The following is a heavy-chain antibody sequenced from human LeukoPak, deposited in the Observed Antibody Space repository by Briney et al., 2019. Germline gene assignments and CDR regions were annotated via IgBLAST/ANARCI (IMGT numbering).Heavy chain of an antibody. Sequence: ASVKVSCKASGYTFTNYGINWVRQAPGQGLEWMGWISAYNGNTNYAQQIQGRATMTTDTSTSTAYMELRSLRSDDTAVYYCARDFSSVHRAEVRYYWGQGTLVTVSS. D-gene: IGHD2/OR15-2a*01. CDR3: ARDFSSVHRAEVRYY. CDR2: ISAYNGNT. CDR1: GYTFTNYG. J-gene: IGHJ4*02. V-gene: IGHV1-18*01.